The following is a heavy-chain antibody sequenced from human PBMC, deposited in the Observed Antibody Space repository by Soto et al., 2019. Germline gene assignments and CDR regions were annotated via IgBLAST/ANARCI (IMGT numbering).Heavy chain of an antibody. CDR1: GFTFSSYS. D-gene: IGHD3-3*01. V-gene: IGHV3-21*01. Sequence: EVQLVESGGGLVKPGGSLRLSCAASGFTFSSYSMNWVRQAPGKGLEWVSSISSSSSYIYYADSVKGRFTISRDNAKKSLYLQMNSLRAEDTAVYYCARVPIGYDFWSGYYTANLFDYWGQGTLVTVSS. CDR3: ARVPIGYDFWSGYYTANLFDY. CDR2: ISSSSSYI. J-gene: IGHJ4*02.